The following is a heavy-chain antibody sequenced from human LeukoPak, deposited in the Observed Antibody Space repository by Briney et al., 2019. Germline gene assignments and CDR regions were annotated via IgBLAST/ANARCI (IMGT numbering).Heavy chain of an antibody. CDR1: GFTFSSNG. D-gene: IGHD2-21*02. CDR2: ISGSGGST. CDR3: AKDHRAYCGGDCVDFDY. J-gene: IGHJ4*02. V-gene: IGHV3-23*01. Sequence: GGTLRLSCAASGFTFSSNGMSWVRQAPGKGLEWVSAISGSGGSTNYADSVKGRFTISRDNSKNTLYLQMNSLRAEDSAVYYCAKDHRAYCGGDCVDFDYWGQGTLVTVSS.